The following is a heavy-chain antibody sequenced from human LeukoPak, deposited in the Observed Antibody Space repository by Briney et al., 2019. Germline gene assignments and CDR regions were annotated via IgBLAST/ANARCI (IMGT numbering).Heavy chain of an antibody. CDR2: IYYSGST. V-gene: IGHV4-59*01. Sequence: PSETLSLTCTVSGGSINSYYWSWIRQPPGKGLEWIGYIYYSGSTNYNPSLKSRVTISLDTSKNQFSLKVSSVTAADTAVYYCARDHVGWFDPWGQGTLVTVPS. J-gene: IGHJ5*02. CDR3: ARDHVGWFDP. CDR1: GGSINSYY.